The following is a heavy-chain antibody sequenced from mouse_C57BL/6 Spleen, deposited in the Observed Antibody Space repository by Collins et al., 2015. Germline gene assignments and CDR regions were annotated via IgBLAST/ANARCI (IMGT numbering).Heavy chain of an antibody. CDR3: ARGYYGPYYYAMDY. D-gene: IGHD2-1*01. CDR1: GYTFTSYW. CDR2: INPSNGRT. Sequence: QVQLQQPGAELVKPGASVKLSCKASGYTFTSYWMHWVKQRPGQGLEWIGEINPSNGRTNYNEKFKSKATLTVDKSSSTAYMQLSSLTSDDSAVYFCARGYYGPYYYAMDYWGQGTSVTVSS. J-gene: IGHJ4*01. V-gene: IGHV1S81*02.